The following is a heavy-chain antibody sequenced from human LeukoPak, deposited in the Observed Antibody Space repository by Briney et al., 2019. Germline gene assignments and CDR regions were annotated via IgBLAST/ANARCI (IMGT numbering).Heavy chain of an antibody. CDR1: GYTFTSDD. CDR3: ARTGSEYSGSYRYYYYYYYMDV. CDR2: MNPNSGNT. Sequence: GSVKVSCKASGYTFTSDDINWGRQATGQGLEWMGWMNPNSGNTGYAQKFQGRVTMTRNTSISTAYMELSSLRSEDTAVYYCARTGSEYSGSYRYYYYYYYMDVWGKGTTVTVSS. V-gene: IGHV1-8*01. J-gene: IGHJ6*03. D-gene: IGHD1-26*01.